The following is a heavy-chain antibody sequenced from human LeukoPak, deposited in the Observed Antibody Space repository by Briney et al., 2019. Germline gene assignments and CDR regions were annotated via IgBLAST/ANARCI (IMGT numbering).Heavy chain of an antibody. CDR1: GFTFSNYA. CDR3: VKSASSYGANWFDP. CDR2: ISSNGGST. V-gene: IGHV3-64D*09. J-gene: IGHJ5*02. Sequence: PGGSLRLSCSASGFTFSNYAMHWVRQAPGKGLGYVSAISSNGGSTYYADSVKDIFIISRDNSKNTLYLHMSSLRVEDTAVYYCVKSASSYGANWFDPWGQGTLVTVSS. D-gene: IGHD4/OR15-4a*01.